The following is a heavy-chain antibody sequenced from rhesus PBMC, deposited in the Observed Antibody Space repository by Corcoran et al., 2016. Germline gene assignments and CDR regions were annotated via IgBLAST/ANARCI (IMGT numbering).Heavy chain of an antibody. D-gene: IGHD2-39*02. CDR1: GGSISNTY. V-gene: IGHV4-173*01. J-gene: IGHJ5-1*01. Sequence: QLQLQESGPGLVKPLETLSLTCVVSGGSISNTYWNWLRLPPGQGLEWIARISGSGGATDYNPSLKSRVTISRDMSKNQFSLKVNSVTAADTAVYYCARSGWTSWDNRFDVWGAGVLATVSS. CDR3: ARSGWTSWDNRFDV. CDR2: ISGSGGAT.